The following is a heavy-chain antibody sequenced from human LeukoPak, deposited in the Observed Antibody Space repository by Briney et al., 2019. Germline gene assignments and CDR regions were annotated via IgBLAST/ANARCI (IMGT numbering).Heavy chain of an antibody. CDR2: ISYDGSNK. Sequence: PGGSLGLSCAASGFTFSSYAMHWVRQAPGKGLEWVAVISYDGSNKYYADSVKGRFTISRDNSKNTLYLQMNSLRAEDTAVYYCARHYDILTGYSIDYWGQGTLVTVSS. V-gene: IGHV3-30-3*01. J-gene: IGHJ4*02. D-gene: IGHD3-9*01. CDR1: GFTFSSYA. CDR3: ARHYDILTGYSIDY.